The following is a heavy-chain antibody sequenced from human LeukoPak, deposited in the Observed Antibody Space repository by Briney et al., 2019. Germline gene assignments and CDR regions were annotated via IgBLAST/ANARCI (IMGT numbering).Heavy chain of an antibody. J-gene: IGHJ4*02. CDR2: INPNSGGT. CDR3: ARDLAAAGTSLGY. D-gene: IGHD6-13*01. V-gene: IGHV1-2*02. Sequence: ASVKVSCKASGYTFTSYYMHWVRQAPGQGLEWMGWINPNSGGTNYAQKFQGRVTMTRDTSISTAYMELSRLRSDDTAVYYCARDLAAAGTSLGYWGQGTLVTVSS. CDR1: GYTFTSYY.